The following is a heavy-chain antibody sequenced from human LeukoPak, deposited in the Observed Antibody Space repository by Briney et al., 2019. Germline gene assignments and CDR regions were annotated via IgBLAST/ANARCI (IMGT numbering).Heavy chain of an antibody. CDR3: ARAEEVRGVLPYY. CDR1: GGTFISYA. J-gene: IGHJ4*02. V-gene: IGHV1-69*13. CDR2: IIPIFGTA. D-gene: IGHD3-10*01. Sequence: ASVKVSCKASGGTFISYAISWVRQAPGQGLEWMGGIIPIFGTANYAQKFQGRVTITADESTSTAYMELSSLRSEDTAVYYCARAEEVRGVLPYYWGQGTLVTVSS.